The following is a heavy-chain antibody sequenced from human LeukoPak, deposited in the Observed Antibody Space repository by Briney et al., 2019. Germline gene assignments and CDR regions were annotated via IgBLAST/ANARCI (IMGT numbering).Heavy chain of an antibody. CDR3: ATGEDYYDSSGYYQFDY. CDR2: ISGSGGST. CDR1: GFTFSSYA. D-gene: IGHD3-22*01. Sequence: GGSLRLSCAASGFTFSSYAMSWVRQAPGKGLEWVSAISGSGGSTYYADSVKGRFTISRDNSKNTLYLQMNSLRAEDTAVYYCATGEDYYDSSGYYQFDYWGQGTLVTVSS. J-gene: IGHJ4*02. V-gene: IGHV3-23*01.